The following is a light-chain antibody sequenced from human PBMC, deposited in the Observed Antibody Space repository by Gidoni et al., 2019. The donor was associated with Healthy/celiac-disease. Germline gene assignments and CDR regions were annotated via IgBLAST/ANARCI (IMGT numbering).Light chain of an antibody. V-gene: IGKV3-11*01. Sequence: EIVLTQSPATLSLSPGERATLSCRASQSVSSYLAWYQQKPGQAPRLLIYDASNRATGIPVRFSGSGSGTDFTLTISSLEPEDFAVYYCQQRSNWPGYTFXQXTKLEIK. CDR1: QSVSSY. CDR2: DAS. CDR3: QQRSNWPGYT. J-gene: IGKJ2*01.